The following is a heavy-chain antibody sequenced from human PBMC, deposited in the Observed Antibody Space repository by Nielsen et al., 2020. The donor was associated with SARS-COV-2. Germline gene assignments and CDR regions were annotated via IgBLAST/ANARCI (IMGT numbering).Heavy chain of an antibody. Sequence: GESLKISCAASGFTFSSFALSWFRQAPGKGLEWVSGFTGVGDTTSYVDSVKGRFTISRDNSQNTLSLQMNSLRAEDTAVYYCQGWLQSRGWFDPWGQGTLVTVSS. CDR1: GFTFSSFA. CDR2: FTGVGDTT. J-gene: IGHJ5*02. D-gene: IGHD5-24*01. CDR3: QGWLQSRGWFDP. V-gene: IGHV3-23*01.